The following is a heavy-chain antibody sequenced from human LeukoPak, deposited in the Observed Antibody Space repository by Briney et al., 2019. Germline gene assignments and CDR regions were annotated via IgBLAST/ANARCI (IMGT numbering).Heavy chain of an antibody. D-gene: IGHD7-27*01. CDR2: IKQDGSEK. J-gene: IGHJ4*02. Sequence: GSLRLSCAASGFTFSSYWMSWVRQAPGKGLECVANIKQDGSEKYYVDSVKGRFTISRDNAKNSLYLQMNSLRAEDTALYYCARDLTGGSWQRPDYWGQGTLVTVSS. V-gene: IGHV3-7*03. CDR1: GFTFSSYW. CDR3: ARDLTGGSWQRPDY.